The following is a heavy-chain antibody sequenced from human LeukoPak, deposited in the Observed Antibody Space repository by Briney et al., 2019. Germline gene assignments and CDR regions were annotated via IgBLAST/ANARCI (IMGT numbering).Heavy chain of an antibody. CDR2: IIPILGIA. CDR3: ARGDSSGYYGSDY. V-gene: IGHV1-69*04. Sequence: SVKVSCKASGGTFSSYAISWVRPAPGQGLEWMGRIIPILGIANYAQKFQGRVTITADKSTSTAYMELSSLRSEDTAVYYCARGDSSGYYGSDYWGQGILVTVSS. D-gene: IGHD3-22*01. CDR1: GGTFSSYA. J-gene: IGHJ4*02.